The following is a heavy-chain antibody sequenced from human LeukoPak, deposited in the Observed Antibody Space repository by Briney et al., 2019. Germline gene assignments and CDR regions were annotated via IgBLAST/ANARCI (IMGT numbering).Heavy chain of an antibody. V-gene: IGHV3-21*01. CDR2: ISSSSYI. Sequence: GRSLRLSCAASGFTFSSYSMNWVRQAPGKGLEWVSSISSSSYIYYADSVKGRFTISRDNAKNSLYLQMNSLRAEDTAVYYCARESITYCSGGSCYSDFDYWGQGTLVTVSS. J-gene: IGHJ4*02. D-gene: IGHD2-15*01. CDR3: ARESITYCSGGSCYSDFDY. CDR1: GFTFSSYS.